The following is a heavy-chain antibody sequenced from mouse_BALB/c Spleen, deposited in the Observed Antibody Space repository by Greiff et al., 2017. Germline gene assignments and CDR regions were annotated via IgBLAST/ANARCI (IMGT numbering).Heavy chain of an antibody. Sequence: VQLQQSGPGLVAPSQCLSISCTVSGFSLTSYGVHWVRQPPGKGLEWLGVIWAGGSTNYNSALMSRLSISKDNSTNQVFLQMNSLQTDDTAMYYWARGDYYGSSYGYFDDWGEGTTGTVSA. CDR3: ARGDYYGSSYGYFDD. V-gene: IGHV2-9*02. D-gene: IGHD1-1*01. J-gene: IGHJ1*01. CDR1: GFSLTSYG. CDR2: IWAGGST.